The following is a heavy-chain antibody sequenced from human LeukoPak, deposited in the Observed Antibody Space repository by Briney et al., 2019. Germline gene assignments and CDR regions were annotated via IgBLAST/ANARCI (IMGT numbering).Heavy chain of an antibody. D-gene: IGHD1-26*01. V-gene: IGHV3-43*01. Sequence: PGGSLRLSCAASGFTFDVYAMHWVRQAPGKGLEWVSLISWDGVNTYYSDSVKGRFRISRDNSKNSLYLQMNSLTTEDIAFYYCAKDGREGAFDVWGQGTLVTVSS. CDR2: ISWDGVNT. CDR3: AKDGREGAFDV. CDR1: GFTFDVYA. J-gene: IGHJ3*01.